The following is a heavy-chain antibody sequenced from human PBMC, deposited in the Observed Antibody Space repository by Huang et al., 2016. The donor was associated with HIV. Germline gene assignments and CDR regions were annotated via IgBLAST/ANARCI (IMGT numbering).Heavy chain of an antibody. D-gene: IGHD2-15*01. Sequence: QVQLVESGGGVVQPGTSLRLSCAASGFIFSNFGMHWVRQAPGKGLEWVAVSSYDGRRDRYSDSVKGRFTISRDNYKNTLSLEMNRLRHDDTAVYYCAKESRWFSDFDQWGQGTLVTVSS. CDR2: SSYDGRRD. CDR3: AKESRWFSDFDQ. J-gene: IGHJ5*02. CDR1: GFIFSNFG. V-gene: IGHV3-30*18.